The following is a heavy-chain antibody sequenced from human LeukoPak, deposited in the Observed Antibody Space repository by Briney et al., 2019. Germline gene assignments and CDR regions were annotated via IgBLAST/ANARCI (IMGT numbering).Heavy chain of an antibody. Sequence: SETLSLTCTVSGYSISSGYYWGWIRQPPGKGLEWIGSIYHSGSTYHNPSLKSRVTISVDTSKNQFSLKLSSVTAADTAVYYCAREAMATIDYWGQGTLVTVSS. CDR1: GYSISSGYY. CDR3: AREAMATIDY. CDR2: IYHSGST. V-gene: IGHV4-38-2*02. D-gene: IGHD5-24*01. J-gene: IGHJ4*02.